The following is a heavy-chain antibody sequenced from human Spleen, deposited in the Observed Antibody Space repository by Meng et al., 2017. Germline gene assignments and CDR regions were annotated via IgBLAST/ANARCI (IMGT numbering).Heavy chain of an antibody. CDR3: ARDEDISAAGKLFGDY. D-gene: IGHD6-25*01. Sequence: HLAVSGPQLTKPGDSLEGSCKPSGYHIPCYYRHCVRRAPGQGLEWMGRINPKSGDTHYEQKFQARVTMTGDTSISTAYMGLSGLRSDDTAMYYCARDEDISAAGKLFGDYWGQGTLVTVSS. J-gene: IGHJ4*02. V-gene: IGHV1-2*06. CDR2: INPKSGDT. CDR1: GYHIPCYY.